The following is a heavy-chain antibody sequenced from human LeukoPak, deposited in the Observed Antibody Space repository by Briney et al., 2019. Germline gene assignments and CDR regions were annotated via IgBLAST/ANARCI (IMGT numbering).Heavy chain of an antibody. CDR1: GYTFTGYF. J-gene: IGHJ4*02. CDR3: ARDLPVYYGSGSFLDY. V-gene: IGHV1-2*02. Sequence: ASVKVSCKASGYTFTGYFMHWVRQAPGQGLEWMGWINPNSGGTNYAQKLQGRVTMTTDTSTSTAYMELRSLRSDDTAVYYCARDLPVYYGSGSFLDYWGQGTLVTVSS. CDR2: INPNSGGT. D-gene: IGHD3-10*01.